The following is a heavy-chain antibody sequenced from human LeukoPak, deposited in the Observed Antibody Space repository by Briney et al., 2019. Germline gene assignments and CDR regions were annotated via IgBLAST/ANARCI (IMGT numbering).Heavy chain of an antibody. J-gene: IGHJ4*02. CDR3: AKGGNSYGTGDF. CDR1: GFTFSTYA. D-gene: IGHD5-18*01. V-gene: IGHV3-23*01. Sequence: GGSLRLSCAASGFTFSTYAMSWVRQAPGKGLEWVSVIGGGGSSRYYADSVKGRFTISRDNSKSTLYLQMNSLRADDTAEYYCAKGGNSYGTGDFWGQGTLVTVSS. CDR2: IGGGGSSR.